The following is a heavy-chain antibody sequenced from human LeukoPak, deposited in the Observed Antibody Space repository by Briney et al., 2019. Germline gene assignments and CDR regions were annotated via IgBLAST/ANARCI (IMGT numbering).Heavy chain of an antibody. CDR1: GGTFSSYA. V-gene: IGHV1-69*04. Sequence: SVKVSCKASGGTFSSYAISWVRQAPGQGLEWMGRIIPIFGIANYAQKFQGRVTVTADKSTSTAYMELSSLRSEDTAVYYCARGGEMATAIDYWGQGTLVTVSS. CDR3: ARGGEMATAIDY. D-gene: IGHD5-24*01. CDR2: IIPIFGIA. J-gene: IGHJ4*02.